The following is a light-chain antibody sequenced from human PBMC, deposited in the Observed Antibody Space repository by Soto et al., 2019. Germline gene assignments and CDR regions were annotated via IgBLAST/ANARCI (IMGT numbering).Light chain of an antibody. Sequence: QSVLTQPASVSGSPGQSITISCSGTTSDVGIYNLVSWYQQHPGKAPKLVIYEVDKRPSGVSNRFSGSRSGNTASLTISGLQSEDEDDYCCSSYAGSLWVFGGGTKLTVL. CDR2: EVD. V-gene: IGLV2-23*02. CDR1: TSDVGIYNL. CDR3: SSYAGSLWV. J-gene: IGLJ3*02.